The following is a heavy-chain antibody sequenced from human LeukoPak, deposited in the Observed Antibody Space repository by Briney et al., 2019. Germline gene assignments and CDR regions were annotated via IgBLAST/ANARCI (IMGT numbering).Heavy chain of an antibody. CDR3: ARGWQQVSLDY. V-gene: IGHV4-59*01. J-gene: IGHJ4*02. D-gene: IGHD6-13*01. CDR1: GSSISTYY. CDR2: VYFRGIT. Sequence: SETLSLTCSVSGSSISTYYWTWIRQSPGKGLEWMGYVYFRGITNYNPSLKKRVTISLDTSKNQISLNMKSVPAADTAIYYCARGWQQVSLDYWGQGTLVTVST.